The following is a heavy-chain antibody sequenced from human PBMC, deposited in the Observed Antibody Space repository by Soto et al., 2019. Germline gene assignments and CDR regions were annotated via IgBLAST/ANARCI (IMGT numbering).Heavy chain of an antibody. CDR1: GFSLTTGRMG. Sequence: QVSLKESGPVLVKPTETLTLTCAVSGFSLTTGRMGVSWVRQPPGKALEWLAHIFSDAERSYSTSLQSRLTVSMDTSGWQVVLSMTNVDPVDTGTYYCVRVNAESYQFYYAMDVWGQGTTVTVSS. J-gene: IGHJ6*02. D-gene: IGHD2-2*01. CDR3: VRVNAESYQFYYAMDV. V-gene: IGHV2-26*01. CDR2: IFSDAER.